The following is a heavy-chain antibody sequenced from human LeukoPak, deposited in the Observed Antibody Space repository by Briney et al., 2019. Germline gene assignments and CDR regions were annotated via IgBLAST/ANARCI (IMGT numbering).Heavy chain of an antibody. J-gene: IGHJ4*02. CDR3: AKRPGRGIYFDY. CDR1: GFTFSSYA. Sequence: GGSLRLSCAASGFTFSSYAMSWVRQAPGKGLEWVSAISASGGSTYYADSVKGRFTTSRDNSKNTLYLQMNSLRAEDTAVYYCAKRPGRGIYFDYWGQGTLVTVSS. D-gene: IGHD3-10*01. CDR2: ISASGGST. V-gene: IGHV3-23*01.